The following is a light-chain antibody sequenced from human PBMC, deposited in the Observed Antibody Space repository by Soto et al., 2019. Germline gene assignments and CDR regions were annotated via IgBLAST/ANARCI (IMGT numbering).Light chain of an antibody. CDR2: DAS. CDR1: QSISSW. Sequence: DIQMTQSPSTLSASVGDRVTITCRASQSISSWLAWYQQKPGKAPKLLIYDASSLESGVPSRFSGSGSGTEFTLTISSLQPDDFATYYGHAKWTFGQGTKVEIK. J-gene: IGKJ1*01. V-gene: IGKV1-5*01. CDR3: HAKWT.